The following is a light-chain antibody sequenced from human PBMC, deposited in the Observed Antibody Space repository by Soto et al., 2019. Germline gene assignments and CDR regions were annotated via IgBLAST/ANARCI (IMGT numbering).Light chain of an antibody. J-gene: IGLJ2*01. CDR1: SSDVGAYNY. CDR3: TSYAGNNDVI. Sequence: QSALTQPPSASGSPGQSVTISCTGTSSDVGAYNYVSWYQQHPGKAPKLMIFEVNQRPSGVPDRFSGSKSGNTASLTVSGLQAEDEADYYCTSYAGNNDVISGGGTKLTVL. CDR2: EVN. V-gene: IGLV2-8*01.